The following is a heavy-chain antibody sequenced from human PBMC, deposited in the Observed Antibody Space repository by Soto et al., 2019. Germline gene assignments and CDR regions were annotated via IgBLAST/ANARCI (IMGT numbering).Heavy chain of an antibody. V-gene: IGHV1-3*01. Sequence: PGQRLEWMGWINAGNGNTKYSQKFQGRVTITADESTSTVYMELSTLRPEDTAVYYCAREGLVLVPTTVNSDYYYYAMDVWGQGTTVTVSS. D-gene: IGHD4-17*01. J-gene: IGHJ6*02. CDR3: AREGLVLVPTTVNSDYYYYAMDV. CDR2: INAGNGNT.